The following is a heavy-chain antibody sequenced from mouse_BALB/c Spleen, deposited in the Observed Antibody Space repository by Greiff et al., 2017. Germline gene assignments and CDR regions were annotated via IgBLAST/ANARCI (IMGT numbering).Heavy chain of an antibody. CDR2: INPYNGDT. D-gene: IGHD2-10*01. V-gene: IGHV1-20*02. CDR1: GYSFTGYF. CDR3: AREGAYYGNYGFFFDD. Sequence: EVQLQQSGPELVKPGASVKISCKASGYSFTGYFMNWVMQSHGKSLEWIGRINPYNGDTFYNQKFKGKATLTVDKSSSTAHMELRSLASEDSAVYYCAREGAYYGNYGFFFDDWGQGTTLTVSS. J-gene: IGHJ2*01.